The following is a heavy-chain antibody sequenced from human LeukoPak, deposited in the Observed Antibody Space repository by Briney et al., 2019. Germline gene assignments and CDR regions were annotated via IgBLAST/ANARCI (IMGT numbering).Heavy chain of an antibody. J-gene: IGHJ4*02. D-gene: IGHD3-9*01. CDR2: ISGSGGST. Sequence: GGSLRLSCAASGFTFSSYAMSWVRQAPGKGLEWVSAISGSGGSTYYADSVKGRFTISRDNSKNTLYLQMNSLRAEDTAVYYCTTDLGLRYFDWLPKPLRDYFDYWGQGTLVTVSS. V-gene: IGHV3-23*01. CDR3: TTDLGLRYFDWLPKPLRDYFDY. CDR1: GFTFSSYA.